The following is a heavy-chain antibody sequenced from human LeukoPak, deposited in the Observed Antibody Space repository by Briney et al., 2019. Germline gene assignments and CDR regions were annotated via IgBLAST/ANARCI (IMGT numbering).Heavy chain of an antibody. J-gene: IGHJ6*02. CDR3: ARDADSNYYYYGMDV. CDR2: IYSGGST. V-gene: IGHV3-66*01. D-gene: IGHD2-21*01. CDR1: GFTVSSNY. Sequence: GGSLRLSCAASGFTVSSNYMSWVRQAPGKGLEWVSVIYSGGSTYYADSVKGRFTISRDNSKNTLYLQMNSLRAEDTAVYYCARDADSNYYYYGMDVWGQGTRSPSP.